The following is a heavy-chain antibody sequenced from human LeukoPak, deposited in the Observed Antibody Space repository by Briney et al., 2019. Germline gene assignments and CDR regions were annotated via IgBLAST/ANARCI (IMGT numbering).Heavy chain of an antibody. Sequence: PGGSLRLSCAASGFTFSSYAMSWVRQAPGKGLEWVSAISGSGGSTYYADSVKGRFTISRDNSKNTLYLQMNSLRAEDTAVYYCAKDSLHYYDSSXXXYXXXGDMDVWGQGTTVX. CDR3: AKDSLHYYDSSXXXYXXXGDMDV. J-gene: IGHJ6*02. D-gene: IGHD3-22*01. V-gene: IGHV3-23*01. CDR2: ISGSGGST. CDR1: GFTFSSYA.